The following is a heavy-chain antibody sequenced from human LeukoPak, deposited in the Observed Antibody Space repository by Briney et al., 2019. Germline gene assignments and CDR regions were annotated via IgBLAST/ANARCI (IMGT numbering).Heavy chain of an antibody. V-gene: IGHV1-2*02. CDR2: INPNSGGT. Sequence: ASVKVSCKASGYTFTSYYMHWVRQAPGQGLEWMGWINPNSGGTNYAQKFQGRVTMTRDTSISTAYMELSRLRSDDTAVYYCARDSRSSWYMDYWGQGTLVTVSS. CDR3: ARDSRSSWYMDY. D-gene: IGHD6-13*01. J-gene: IGHJ4*02. CDR1: GYTFTSYY.